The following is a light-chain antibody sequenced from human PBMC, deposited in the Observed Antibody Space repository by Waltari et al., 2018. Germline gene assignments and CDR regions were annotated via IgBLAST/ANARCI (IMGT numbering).Light chain of an antibody. CDR2: TDN. CDR3: AAWDDSLNGWV. V-gene: IGLV1-44*01. J-gene: IGLJ3*02. CDR1: SSNLGFHT. Sequence: QSVLTQLPSASGTPGQRVTIYCSGSSSNLGFHTVSWYHTVPGTTPKLLIYTDNQRPSGVPDLFSCSKSGSSASLAISGRQSEDEAEYYCAAWDDSLNGWVFGGGTKVTVV.